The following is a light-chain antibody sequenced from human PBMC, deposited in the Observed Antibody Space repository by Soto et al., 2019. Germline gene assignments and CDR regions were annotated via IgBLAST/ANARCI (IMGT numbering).Light chain of an antibody. CDR3: SSYTSISTYV. V-gene: IGLV2-14*03. CDR2: DVS. J-gene: IGLJ1*01. Sequence: QSALTQPASVSGSPGQSITISCTGTSSDVGGYDFVSWYQHHPGKAPRLMIYDVSHRPSGVSDRFSASKSGNTASLTISGLLAEDEDYYYCSSYTSISTYVFGTGTKLTVL. CDR1: SSDVGGYDF.